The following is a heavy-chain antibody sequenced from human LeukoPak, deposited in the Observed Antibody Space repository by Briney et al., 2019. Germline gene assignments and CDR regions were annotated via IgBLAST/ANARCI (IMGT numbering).Heavy chain of an antibody. CDR3: ARGTVTTRGPFDY. V-gene: IGHV4-4*07. D-gene: IGHD4-17*01. CDR1: GDSMRSFY. CDR2: ISGSGTT. J-gene: IGHJ4*02. Sequence: SETLSLTCTVSGDSMRSFYWNWIRQPAGKGLEWIGRISGSGTTNYNPSLKSRLTMSVDTSKNQFSLRLNSLTAADTAVYYCARGTVTTRGPFDYWGQGTLVTVSS.